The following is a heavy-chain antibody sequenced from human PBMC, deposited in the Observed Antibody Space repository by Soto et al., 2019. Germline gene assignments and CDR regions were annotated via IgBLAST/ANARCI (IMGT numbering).Heavy chain of an antibody. CDR3: ARASRHDFLTGNPDY. J-gene: IGHJ4*02. D-gene: IGHD3-9*01. Sequence: QVQLVESGGGVVQPGRSLRLSCAASGFIFTSYGMHWVRQAPGKGLEWVAVIWYDGSKKYYADSVTGRFTISRDNSKNTLFLQMNSLRAEDTAVYYCARASRHDFLTGNPDYWGQGTLVTVSS. V-gene: IGHV3-33*01. CDR2: IWYDGSKK. CDR1: GFIFTSYG.